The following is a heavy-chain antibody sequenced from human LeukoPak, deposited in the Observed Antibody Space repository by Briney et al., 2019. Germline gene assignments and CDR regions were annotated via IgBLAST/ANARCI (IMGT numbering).Heavy chain of an antibody. V-gene: IGHV5-51*01. CDR2: IYPGDSET. Sequence: GESLKISCKGSGYSFTSYWIGWVRQMPGKGLEWMGIIYPGDSETRYSPSFQGQVTISADKSINTAYLQWSSLKASDTAMYYCARLGTDVRYPFDYWGQGTMVTVSS. CDR3: ARLGTDVRYPFDY. D-gene: IGHD1-1*01. CDR1: GYSFTSYW. J-gene: IGHJ4*02.